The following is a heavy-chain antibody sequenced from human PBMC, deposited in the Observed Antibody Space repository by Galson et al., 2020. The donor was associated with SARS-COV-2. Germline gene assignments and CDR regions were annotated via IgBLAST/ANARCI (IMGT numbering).Heavy chain of an antibody. Sequence: ASVKVSCKASGYTFTRYYMHWLRQAPGQGLEWMGWINPNSGGTNYAQKFQGRVTMTRDTSISTAYMELSRLRSDDTAVYYCARGYGDYEDYYYYYYGMDVWGQGTTVTVSS. J-gene: IGHJ6*02. V-gene: IGHV1-2*02. CDR1: GYTFTRYY. CDR2: INPNSGGT. CDR3: ARGYGDYEDYYYYYYGMDV. D-gene: IGHD4-17*01.